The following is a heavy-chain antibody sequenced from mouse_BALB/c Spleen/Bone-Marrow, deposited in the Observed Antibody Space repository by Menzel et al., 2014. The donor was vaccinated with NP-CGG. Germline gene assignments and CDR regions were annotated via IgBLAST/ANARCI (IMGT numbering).Heavy chain of an antibody. J-gene: IGHJ2*01. V-gene: IGHV1S130*01. CDR3: ALGLPYFDY. CDR2: IHPNSGNT. Sequence: LEWTGEIHPNSGNTNYNEKFKGKATLTVDTSSSTAYVDLNSLTSEDSAVYYCALGLPYFDYWGQGTTLTVSS. D-gene: IGHD4-1*01.